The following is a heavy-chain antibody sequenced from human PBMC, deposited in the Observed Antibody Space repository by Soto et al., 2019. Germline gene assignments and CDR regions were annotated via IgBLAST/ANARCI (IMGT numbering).Heavy chain of an antibody. Sequence: QVQLVQSGAEVKEPGSSVNVSCKTSGGTFGNTAVTWVRQVPGQGLEWIGGIVPLCGTANYAQKFRGRVMITADESTSPAYMGLSSLRSDDTAIYYCARDGDPGYSFWSGPLGGGRFDPWGQGTLVTVS. CDR3: ARDGDPGYSFWSGPLGGGRFDP. CDR2: IVPLCGTA. CDR1: GGTFGNTA. J-gene: IGHJ5*02. V-gene: IGHV1-69*12. D-gene: IGHD3-3*01.